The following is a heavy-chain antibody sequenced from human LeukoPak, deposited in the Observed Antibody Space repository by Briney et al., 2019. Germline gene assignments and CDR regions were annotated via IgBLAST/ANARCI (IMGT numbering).Heavy chain of an antibody. CDR2: IWYDGSNK. CDR1: GFTFSSYG. Sequence: GRSLRLSCAASGFTFSSYGMHWVRQAPGKGLEWVAVIWYDGSNKYYADSVKGRFTISRDNSKNTLYLQMNSLRAEDTAVYYCARDYRPPGFDWLFRAGAENWFDPWGQGTLVTVSS. CDR3: ARDYRPPGFDWLFRAGAENWFDP. J-gene: IGHJ5*02. V-gene: IGHV3-33*01. D-gene: IGHD3-9*01.